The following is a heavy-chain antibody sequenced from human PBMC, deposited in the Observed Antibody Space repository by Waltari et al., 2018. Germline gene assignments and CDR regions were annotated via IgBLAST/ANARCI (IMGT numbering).Heavy chain of an antibody. CDR2: IIPSFGTA. V-gene: IGHV1-69*14. CDR3: ARVGYGDYGWFDP. Sequence: QVQLVQSGAEVKKPGSSVKVSCKASGGTFSSYAISWVPQAPGQGLEWMGVIIPSFGTANYAKKCQGRGTITADKSTSTAYMELSSLRSEDTAVYYCARVGYGDYGWFDPWGQGTLVTVSS. CDR1: GGTFSSYA. D-gene: IGHD4-17*01. J-gene: IGHJ5*02.